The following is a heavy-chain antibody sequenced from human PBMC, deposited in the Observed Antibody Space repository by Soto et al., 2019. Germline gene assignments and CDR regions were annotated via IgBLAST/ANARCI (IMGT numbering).Heavy chain of an antibody. CDR3: AREWGQYYYDSSGYALDI. V-gene: IGHV4-30-4*01. J-gene: IGHJ3*02. D-gene: IGHD3-22*01. CDR2: IYYSGST. CDR1: GGSISSGDYY. Sequence: SETLSLTCTVSGGSISSGDYYWSWIRQPPGKGLEWIGYIYYSGSTYYNPSLKSRVTISVDTSKNQFSLKLSSVTAADTAVYYCAREWGQYYYDSSGYALDIWGQGTMVTVSS.